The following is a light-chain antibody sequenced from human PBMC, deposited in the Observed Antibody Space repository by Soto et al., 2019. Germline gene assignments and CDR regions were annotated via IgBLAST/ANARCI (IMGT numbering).Light chain of an antibody. Sequence: EIVLTQSPGTLSLSPGERATLSCRASQSASASFLAWSKQKPGQAPRLPIYGASSRATGILDRFSGSGSGTDFTLTISRLEPEDAAVYYCQQRCTFGQGTKLEIK. CDR2: GAS. J-gene: IGKJ2*02. CDR3: QQRCT. CDR1: QSASASF. V-gene: IGKV3-20*01.